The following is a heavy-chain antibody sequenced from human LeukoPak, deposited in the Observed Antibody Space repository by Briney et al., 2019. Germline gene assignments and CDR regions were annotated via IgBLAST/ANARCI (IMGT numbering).Heavy chain of an antibody. V-gene: IGHV3-23*01. D-gene: IGHD4-11*01. J-gene: IGHJ4*02. Sequence: QSGGSLRLSCAASGFTFSSYTMSWVRQAPGKGLEWVSAISGSGGSTYYADSVKGRFTISRDNSKNTLYLQMNSLRADDTAVYYCAKDVAYSDYVGVDYWGQGTLVTVSS. CDR2: ISGSGGST. CDR3: AKDVAYSDYVGVDY. CDR1: GFTFSSYT.